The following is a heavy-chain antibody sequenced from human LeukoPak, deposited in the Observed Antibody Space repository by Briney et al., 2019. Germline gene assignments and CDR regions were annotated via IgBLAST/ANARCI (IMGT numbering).Heavy chain of an antibody. V-gene: IGHV1-2*02. CDR3: ARANFLYCSSSTCLFDY. CDR2: INPNDGDT. D-gene: IGHD2-2*01. J-gene: IGHJ4*02. CDR1: GYTFTDYH. Sequence: ASVKVSCKASGYTFTDYHMHWARQAPGQGFEWMGWINPNDGDTNYAQKFQGRVTMTRDTSISTAHMEVSRLRSDDTAVYYCARANFLYCSSSTCLFDYWGQGTLVTVSS.